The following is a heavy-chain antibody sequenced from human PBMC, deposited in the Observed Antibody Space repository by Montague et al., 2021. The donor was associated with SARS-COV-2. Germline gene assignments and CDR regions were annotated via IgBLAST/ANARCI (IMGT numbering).Heavy chain of an antibody. CDR2: ISGSGGTT. V-gene: IGHV3-23*01. D-gene: IGHD3-10*01. CDR1: GFSFSNYA. Sequence: SLRLSCAASGFSFSNYAMNWVRQAPGRGLEWVSSISGSGGTTYYADSVEGRFMISRDNSKNTLYLQMNSLRAEDTAVYYCAKEGSDYYASGCYYTRLGWFDSWGPGTLVTVSS. J-gene: IGHJ5*01. CDR3: AKEGSDYYASGCYYTRLGWFDS.